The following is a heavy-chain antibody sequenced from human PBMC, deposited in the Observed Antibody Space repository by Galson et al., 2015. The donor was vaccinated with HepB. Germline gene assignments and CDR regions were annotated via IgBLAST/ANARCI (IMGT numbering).Heavy chain of an antibody. J-gene: IGHJ4*02. D-gene: IGHD5-18*01. CDR3: GRAGSHLDTAMVTISY. Sequence: SVKVSCKASGYTFTSYDINWVRQATGQGLEWMGWMNPNSINTGYAQNFQGRVTMTRNTSISTVYMELSSLRSEDTAVYYCGRAGSHLDTAMVTISYWGQGTLVTVSS. V-gene: IGHV1-8*01. CDR1: GYTFTSYD. CDR2: MNPNSINT.